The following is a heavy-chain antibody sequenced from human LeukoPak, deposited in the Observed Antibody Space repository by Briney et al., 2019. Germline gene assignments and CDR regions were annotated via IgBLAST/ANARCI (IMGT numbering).Heavy chain of an antibody. V-gene: IGHV4-59*01. CDR2: IYYGGST. Sequence: SETLSLTCTVSGGSISSYYWSWIRQPPGKGLEWIGYIYYGGSTNFNPSLKSRVTISVDTSKNQVSLKLTSVTAADTAVYYCARGWANSYGSYNYFMDVWGKGSTVTVSS. CDR3: ARGWANSYGSYNYFMDV. CDR1: GGSISSYY. J-gene: IGHJ6*03. D-gene: IGHD5-18*01.